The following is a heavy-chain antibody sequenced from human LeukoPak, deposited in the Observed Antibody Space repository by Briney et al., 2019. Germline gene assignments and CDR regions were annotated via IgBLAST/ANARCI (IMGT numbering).Heavy chain of an antibody. J-gene: IGHJ1*01. Sequence: ASVKVSCKASGYTFNHNYLHWVRQAPGQGLEWMGWINPKSGGTNYAQRFQGRITMTRDTSISTAYVELSRLRSDDTAVYFCAREKGEYHSDSSEFPDYFQYWGQGTLVTVSS. CDR3: AREKGEYHSDSSEFPDYFQY. V-gene: IGHV1-2*02. CDR2: INPKSGGT. CDR1: GYTFNHNY. D-gene: IGHD3-22*01.